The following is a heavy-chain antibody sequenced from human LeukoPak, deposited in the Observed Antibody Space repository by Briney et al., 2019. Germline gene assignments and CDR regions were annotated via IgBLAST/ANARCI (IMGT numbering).Heavy chain of an antibody. CDR3: ATIPCSSTSCYYRY. J-gene: IGHJ4*02. V-gene: IGHV4-39*01. D-gene: IGHD2-2*01. CDR2: IYYSGST. CDR1: GGSISSSSYY. Sequence: PSETLSLTCTVSGGSISSSSYYWGWIRQPPGKGLEWIGSIYYSGSTYDNPSLKSQVTLSVDTSKNQFSLKLSSVTAADTAVYYCATIPCSSTSCYYRYWGQGTLVTVSS.